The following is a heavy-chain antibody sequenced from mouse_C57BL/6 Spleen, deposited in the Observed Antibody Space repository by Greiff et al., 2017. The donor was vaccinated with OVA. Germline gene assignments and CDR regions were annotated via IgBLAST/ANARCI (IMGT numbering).Heavy chain of an antibody. CDR1: GFTFSDYY. Sequence: EVKLVESGGGLLQPGGSLKLSCAASGFTFSDYYMYWVRQTPEKRLEWVAYISNGGGSTYYPDTVKGRFTISRDNAKNTLYLQMSRLKSEDTAMYYCARQGDGYYLYYAMDYWGQGTSVTVSS. D-gene: IGHD2-3*01. V-gene: IGHV5-12*01. CDR3: ARQGDGYYLYYAMDY. J-gene: IGHJ4*01. CDR2: ISNGGGST.